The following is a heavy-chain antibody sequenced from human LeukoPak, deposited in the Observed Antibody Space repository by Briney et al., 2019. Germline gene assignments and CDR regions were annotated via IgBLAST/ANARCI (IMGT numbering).Heavy chain of an antibody. J-gene: IGHJ4*02. CDR3: AKAEGIVGATNFDY. CDR1: GFTLSSYG. Sequence: GGSLRLSCAASGFTLSSYGMHWVRQAPGKGLEWVAVISYDGSKKYYADSVKGRFTISRDNSKNTLYLQMNSLRAEDTAVYYCAKAEGIVGATNFDYWGQGTLVTVSS. CDR2: ISYDGSKK. V-gene: IGHV3-30*18. D-gene: IGHD1-26*01.